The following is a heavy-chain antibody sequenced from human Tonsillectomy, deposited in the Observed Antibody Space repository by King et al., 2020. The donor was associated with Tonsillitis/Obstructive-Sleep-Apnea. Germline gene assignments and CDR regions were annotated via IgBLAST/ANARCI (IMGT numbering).Heavy chain of an antibody. Sequence: VQLVESGGGLVQPGGSLRLSCAASGFTYSSYGMTWVRQAPGKGLEWVSSIGGSGGDTYYADSVKGRFTISRDDSKNTLYLQMNRLRAEDTAVYYCGKFIIVGPTNGVDVWGQGTLVTVSS. CDR1: GFTYSSYG. V-gene: IGHV3-23*04. J-gene: IGHJ4*02. CDR2: IGGSGGDT. D-gene: IGHD1-26*01. CDR3: GKFIIVGPTNGVDV.